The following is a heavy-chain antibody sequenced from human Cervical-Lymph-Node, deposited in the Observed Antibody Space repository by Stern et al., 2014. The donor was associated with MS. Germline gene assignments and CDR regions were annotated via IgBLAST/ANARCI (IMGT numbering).Heavy chain of an antibody. CDR3: AREALAAGGLDY. V-gene: IGHV4-59*01. CDR1: GGSISSYY. CDR2: IYYSGST. D-gene: IGHD6-13*01. Sequence: QVQLQESGPGLVKPSETLSLTCTVSGGSISSYYWSWIRQPPGKGLEWIGYIYYSGSTNYNTSLKSRVTISVDTSKNQFSLKLSSVTAADTAVYYCAREALAAGGLDYWGQGTLVTVSS. J-gene: IGHJ4*02.